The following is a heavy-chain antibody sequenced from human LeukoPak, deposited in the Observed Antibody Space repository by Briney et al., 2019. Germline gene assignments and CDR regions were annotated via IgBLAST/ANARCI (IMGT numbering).Heavy chain of an antibody. CDR3: AKGSGSGWYGWFAP. J-gene: IGHJ5*02. D-gene: IGHD6-19*01. Sequence: GESLRLSCAASGFTFSDYATYWVRQAPGKGLEWVSSIEASGGATYYADSVKGRFTTSRDNSKNTFYLQMNSLRAEDTAVYYCAKGSGSGWYGWFAPWGQGTLVTVSS. V-gene: IGHV3-23*01. CDR2: IEASGGAT. CDR1: GFTFSDYA.